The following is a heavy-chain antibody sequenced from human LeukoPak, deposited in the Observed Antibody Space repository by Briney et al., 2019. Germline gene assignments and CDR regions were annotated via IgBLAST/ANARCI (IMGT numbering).Heavy chain of an antibody. CDR3: ARGSSGSYGTFDY. CDR1: GGSISSYY. Sequence: PSETLSLTCTVSGGSISSYYWSWIRQPPGKGLEWIGYIYHRGSTNYNPSLKSRVTISVDTSKNQFSLKLSSVTAADTAVYYCARGSSGSYGTFDYWGQGTLVTVSS. CDR2: IYHRGST. J-gene: IGHJ4*02. D-gene: IGHD1-26*01. V-gene: IGHV4-59*01.